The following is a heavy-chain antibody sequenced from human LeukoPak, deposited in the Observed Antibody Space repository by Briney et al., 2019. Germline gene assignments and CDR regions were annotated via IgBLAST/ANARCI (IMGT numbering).Heavy chain of an antibody. CDR2: ITSSSTT. J-gene: IGHJ6*02. CDR3: ARSYNYALDV. CDR1: GFAFSSYG. V-gene: IGHV3-48*02. Sequence: GGSLRLSCAASGFAFSSYGMNWVRQAPGRGLEWVSYITSSSTTYYADSAKGRFTISRDNAKNSLYLQMNSLRDEDTAVYYCARSYNYALDVWGQGTTVTVSS.